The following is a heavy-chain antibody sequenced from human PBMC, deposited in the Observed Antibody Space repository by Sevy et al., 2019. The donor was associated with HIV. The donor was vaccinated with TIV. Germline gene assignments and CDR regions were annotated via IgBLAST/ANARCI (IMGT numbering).Heavy chain of an antibody. V-gene: IGHV4-34*01. CDR3: ARASIALPGAPFDN. D-gene: IGHD3-3*02. CDR2: INHSGGT. J-gene: IGHJ4*02. CDR1: GGSFSGDY. Sequence: SETLSLTCAVYGGSFSGDYWSWIRQPPGNGLEWIGEINHSGGTNYYPSLKSRVTISVDTSKNHFSLKLSSVTAADTAVYYCARASIALPGAPFDNSGQGTLVTVSS.